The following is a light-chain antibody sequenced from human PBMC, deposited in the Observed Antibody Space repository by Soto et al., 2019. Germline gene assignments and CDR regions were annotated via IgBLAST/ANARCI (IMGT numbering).Light chain of an antibody. CDR2: EGS. J-gene: IGLJ1*01. CDR1: SSDVGSYNL. Sequence: QSVLTQPASVXGSXXXXXXISCTGTSSDVGSYNLVSWYQQHPGKAPKLMIYEGSKRPSGVSNRFSGSKSGNTASLTISGLQAEDEADYYCCSYAGSSTYVFGTGTKVTVL. CDR3: CSYAGSSTYV. V-gene: IGLV2-23*01.